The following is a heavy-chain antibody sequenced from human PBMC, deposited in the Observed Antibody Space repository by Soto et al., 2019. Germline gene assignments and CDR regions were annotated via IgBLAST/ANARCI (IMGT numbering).Heavy chain of an antibody. CDR1: GGTFSSYA. D-gene: IGHD3-3*01. Sequence: QVPLVQSGAEVKKPGSSVKVSCKASGGTFSSYAISWVRQAPGQGLEWMGGISPIFGTANYAQKFQGRVTITADESTSTAYMELSSLRSEDTAVYDCARGRAVTIVGVVQYNWFAHWGQGTLVIVSS. CDR3: ARGRAVTIVGVVQYNWFAH. CDR2: ISPIFGTA. V-gene: IGHV1-69*01. J-gene: IGHJ5*02.